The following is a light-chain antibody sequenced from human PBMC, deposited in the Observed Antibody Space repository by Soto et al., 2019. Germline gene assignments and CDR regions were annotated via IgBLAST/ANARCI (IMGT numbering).Light chain of an antibody. J-gene: IGLJ1*01. Sequence: QSALTQPPSASGSPGQSVTISCTGTSSDVGAYNYVSWYQQHPGKAPKLMIYEVSKRPSGVPDRFSGSKSGNTASLTDSGLQAEDETDYYCSSYAGSNTYVFGTGTKLTVL. V-gene: IGLV2-8*01. CDR1: SSDVGAYNY. CDR2: EVS. CDR3: SSYAGSNTYV.